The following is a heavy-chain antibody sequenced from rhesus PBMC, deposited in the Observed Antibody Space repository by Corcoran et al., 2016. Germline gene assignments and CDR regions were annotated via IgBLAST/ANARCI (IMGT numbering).Heavy chain of an antibody. CDR1: GASISSYW. J-gene: IGHJ4*01. V-gene: IGHV4-80*01. Sequence: QVQLQESGPGLVKPSETLSLTCAVSGASISSYWWSWIRQAPGKGLEWIGDINGAIVTTLYNPSLNGRVPLSKAPSRTHFSLKMNSVTAADTALYYCVGRNRWWVQGVLVTVSS. CDR2: INGAIVTT. D-gene: IGHD6-37*01. CDR3: VGRNRW.